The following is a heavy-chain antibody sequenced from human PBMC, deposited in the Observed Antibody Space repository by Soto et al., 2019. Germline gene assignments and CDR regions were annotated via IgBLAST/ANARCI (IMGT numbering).Heavy chain of an antibody. J-gene: IGHJ2*01. CDR3: ARLPYDYVWGSPWYFDL. CDR1: GGSISGSSYY. V-gene: IGHV4-39*01. Sequence: PSETLSLTCTVSGGSISGSSYYWGWIRQPPGKGLEWIGSIYYSGSTYYNPSLKSRVTISVDTSKNQFSLKLSSVTAADTAVYYCARLPYDYVWGSPWYFDLWGRGTLVTVSS. CDR2: IYYSGST. D-gene: IGHD3-16*01.